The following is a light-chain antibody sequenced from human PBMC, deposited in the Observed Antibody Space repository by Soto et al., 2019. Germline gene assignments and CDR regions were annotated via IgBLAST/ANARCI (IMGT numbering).Light chain of an antibody. J-gene: IGKJ4*01. V-gene: IGKV1-12*01. CDR3: QQGKSFPVT. CDR2: DAS. Sequence: DIQMTQSPSSVSASVGDRVTITCRASQDISSWLAWYHQKPGRDPKLLIYDASNLQSGVPLRFSGSGSGTDFTLTISSLQPEDFATYCCQQGKSFPVTFGGGTKVEIK. CDR1: QDISSW.